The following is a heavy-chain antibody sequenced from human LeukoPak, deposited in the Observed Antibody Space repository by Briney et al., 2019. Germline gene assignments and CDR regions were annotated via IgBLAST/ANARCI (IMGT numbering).Heavy chain of an antibody. CDR1: GFTVSSNY. V-gene: IGHV3-23*01. Sequence: GGSLRLSCAASGFTVSSNYMSWVRQAPGKGLEWVSAISGSGGSTHYADSVKGRFTISKDNSKTTLYLQMNSLRAEDTAVYYCAKELYYHGLFDWLFDSWGQGTLVTVSS. CDR3: AKELYYHGLFDWLFDS. J-gene: IGHJ5*01. D-gene: IGHD3-9*01. CDR2: ISGSGGST.